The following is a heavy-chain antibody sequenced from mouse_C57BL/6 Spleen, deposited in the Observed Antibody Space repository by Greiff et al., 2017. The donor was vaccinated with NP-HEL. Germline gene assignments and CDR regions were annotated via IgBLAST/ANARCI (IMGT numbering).Heavy chain of an antibody. J-gene: IGHJ2*01. CDR2: IHPSGSST. D-gene: IGHD1-1*01. CDR1: GYTFTSYW. Sequence: QVQLQQSGAELVMPGASVKLSCKASGYTFTSYWMHWVKQRPGQGLEWIGVIHPSGSSTNYNEKFKSKSTLTVDKSSSTAYMQLSSLTSEDSAVFYCARSGYGSSRCYFDYWGQGTTLTVSS. CDR3: ARSGYGSSRCYFDY. V-gene: IGHV1-69*01.